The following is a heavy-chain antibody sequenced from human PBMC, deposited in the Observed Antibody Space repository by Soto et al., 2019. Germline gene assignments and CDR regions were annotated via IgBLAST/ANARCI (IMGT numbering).Heavy chain of an antibody. D-gene: IGHD3-22*01. J-gene: IGHJ6*02. Sequence: EVQLVESGGGLVKPGGSLRLSCAASGFTFSTYSMNWVRQAPGKGLEWVSSISSSSSYIYYADSVKGRFTISRDNAKNSLYPQMNSLRAEDTAVYYCARYDSSGYYWPYYYYAMDVWGQGTTVTVSS. CDR3: ARYDSSGYYWPYYYYAMDV. CDR1: GFTFSTYS. CDR2: ISSSSSYI. V-gene: IGHV3-21*01.